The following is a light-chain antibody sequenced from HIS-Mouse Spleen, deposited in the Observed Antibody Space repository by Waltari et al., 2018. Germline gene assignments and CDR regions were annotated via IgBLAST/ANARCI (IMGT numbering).Light chain of an antibody. CDR1: SSDVGGYNY. CDR2: DVS. J-gene: IGLJ2*01. Sequence: QSALTQPASVSGSPGQSITISCTGTSSDVGGYNYVLWYQQHPGKAPKLMFYDVSNRPSGVSNRFSGSKSGNTASLTISGLQAEDEADYYCSSYTSSSTEVFGGGTKLTVL. V-gene: IGLV2-14*03. CDR3: SSYTSSSTEV.